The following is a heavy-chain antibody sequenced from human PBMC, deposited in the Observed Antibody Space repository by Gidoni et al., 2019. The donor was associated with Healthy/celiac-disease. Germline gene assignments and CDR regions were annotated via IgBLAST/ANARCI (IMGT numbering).Heavy chain of an antibody. CDR3: ARAPYGDYPGHFDY. V-gene: IGHV3-30*04. D-gene: IGHD4-17*01. J-gene: IGHJ4*02. CDR1: GFTFSSFA. Sequence: HVQLVVSGGGVVQPGRSLSLSCAASGFTFSSFAMHWVRQAQGKGLEGVAVISYDGSNKYYADAVKGRFTISRDNSKNTLYLQMNSLRAEDTAVCYCARAPYGDYPGHFDYLGQGTLVTVSS. CDR2: ISYDGSNK.